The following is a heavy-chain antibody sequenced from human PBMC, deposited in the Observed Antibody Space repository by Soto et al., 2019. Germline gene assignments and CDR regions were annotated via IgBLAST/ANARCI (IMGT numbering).Heavy chain of an antibody. Sequence: QVLLVQSGAEVQKSGSSVKVSCKASGGTFSSYAINWVRQAPGQGLEWMGGIIPMFGKPNYAENFQGRVTSSADESTITAYMELSSLTSDVAGVYYCARGFRDGYFYAMDVWGQGTTVTVS. CDR3: ARGFRDGYFYAMDV. D-gene: IGHD2-21*01. CDR2: IIPMFGKP. CDR1: GGTFSSYA. V-gene: IGHV1-69*01. J-gene: IGHJ6*02.